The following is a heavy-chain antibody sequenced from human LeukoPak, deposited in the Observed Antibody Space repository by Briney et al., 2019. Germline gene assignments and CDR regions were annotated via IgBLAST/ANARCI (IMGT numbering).Heavy chain of an antibody. CDR3: ARPQGEEQPGYSSSWYGPYYGMDV. J-gene: IGHJ6*02. CDR2: ISSSSSTI. D-gene: IGHD6-13*01. Sequence: GGSLRLSCAASGFTFSSYSMNWVRQAPGKGLEWVTYISSSSSTIYYADSVKGRFTISRDNAKNSLYLQMNSLRAEDTAVYYCARPQGEEQPGYSSSWYGPYYGMDVWGQGTTVTVSS. CDR1: GFTFSSYS. V-gene: IGHV3-48*01.